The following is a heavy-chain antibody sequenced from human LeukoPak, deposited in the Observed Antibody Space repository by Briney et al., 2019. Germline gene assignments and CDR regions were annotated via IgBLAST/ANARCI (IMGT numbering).Heavy chain of an antibody. V-gene: IGHV1-24*01. J-gene: IGHJ4*02. CDR2: FDPEDGET. CDR3: ALLTPNYYGSGSYGY. CDR1: GYTLTELS. D-gene: IGHD3-10*01. Sequence: ASVKVSCKVSGYTLTELSMHWVRQAPGKGLEWMGGFDPEDGETIYAQKFQGRVTMTEDTSTDTAYMELSSLRSEDTAVYYCALLTPNYYGSGSYGYWGQGTLVTVSS.